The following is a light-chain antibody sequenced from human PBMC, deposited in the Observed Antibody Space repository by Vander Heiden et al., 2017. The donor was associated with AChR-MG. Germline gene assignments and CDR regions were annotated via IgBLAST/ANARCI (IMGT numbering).Light chain of an antibody. CDR1: QSISSY. CDR3: QQSYSTPVT. J-gene: IGKJ4*01. Sequence: DIQMTQSPSSLSASVGDRVTISCRASQSISSYLNWYQQKPGKAPELLIYAASSLHSGVPSRFSGSESGTEFTLTISSLQPEDFATYYCQQSYSTPVTFGGGTKVDIK. CDR2: AAS. V-gene: IGKV1-39*01.